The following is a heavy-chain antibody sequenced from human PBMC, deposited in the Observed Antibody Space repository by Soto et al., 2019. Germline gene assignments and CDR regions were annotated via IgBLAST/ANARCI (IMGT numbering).Heavy chain of an antibody. CDR3: ARVPVSSFGVADPPVGWFDP. CDR1: GGFVNSVNNY. J-gene: IGHJ5*02. D-gene: IGHD3-3*01. Sequence: QVHLQESGPGLVRPSQTLSLTCTVSGGFVNSVNNYWSWIRQPPGKGLEWLGYIFYTGSTYYNPYIRSRITISIDTSKILFSMRPTSVTAADTAVYYCARVPVSSFGVADPPVGWFDPWGQGTLVTGSS. V-gene: IGHV4-30-4*01. CDR2: IFYTGST.